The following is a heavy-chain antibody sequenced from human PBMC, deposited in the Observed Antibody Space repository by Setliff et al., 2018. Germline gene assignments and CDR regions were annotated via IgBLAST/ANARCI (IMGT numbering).Heavy chain of an antibody. V-gene: IGHV4-61*09. CDR2: IYTSWST. Sequence: PSETLSLTCNVPGGSISSRTYYWSWIRQPAGKGLEWIGHIYTSWSTNYNPSLKSRVTMSVDTTKNQFSLKLTSVTAADTAVYYCARVSGFLYVDVWGKGTTVTVSS. J-gene: IGHJ6*03. D-gene: IGHD3-3*01. CDR1: GGSISSRTYY. CDR3: ARVSGFLYVDV.